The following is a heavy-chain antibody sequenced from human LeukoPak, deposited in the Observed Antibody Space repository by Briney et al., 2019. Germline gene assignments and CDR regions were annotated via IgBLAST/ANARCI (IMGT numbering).Heavy chain of an antibody. J-gene: IGHJ4*02. D-gene: IGHD5-12*01. CDR3: ARDKTSGSRPGDY. CDR2: IIPILGIA. Sequence: ASVKVSCKASGGTFSSYAISWVRQAPGQGLEWMGRIIPILGIANYAQKFQGRVTITADKSTSTAYMELSSLRSEDTAVYYCARDKTSGSRPGDYWGQGTLVTVSS. CDR1: GGTFSSYA. V-gene: IGHV1-69*04.